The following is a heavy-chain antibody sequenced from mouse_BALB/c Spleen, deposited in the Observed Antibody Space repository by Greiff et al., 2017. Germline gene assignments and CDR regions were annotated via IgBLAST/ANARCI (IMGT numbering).Heavy chain of an antibody. Sequence: EVQLVESGGGLVKPGGSLKLSCVASGFTFSNYWMNWVRQSPEKGLEWVAEIRLKSNNYATHYAESVKGRFTISRDDSKSSVYLQMNNLRAEDTGIYYCTRDYGSTYQAWFAYWGQGTLVTVSA. CDR2: IRLKSNNYAT. CDR3: TRDYGSTYQAWFAY. V-gene: IGHV6-6*02. D-gene: IGHD1-1*01. J-gene: IGHJ3*01. CDR1: GFTFSNYW.